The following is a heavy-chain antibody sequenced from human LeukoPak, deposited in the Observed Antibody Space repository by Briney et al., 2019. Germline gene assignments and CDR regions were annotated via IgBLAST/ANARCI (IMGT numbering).Heavy chain of an antibody. CDR2: IKQDASDK. Sequence: GGSLRLSCAASGFTFSTYWMSWVRQAPGKGLEWVASIKQDASDKYYVDSVKGRFTISRDNAKNSLFLQMISLRAEDTALYYCVRDPVDYWGQGILVTVSS. CDR1: GFTFSTYW. CDR3: VRDPVDY. V-gene: IGHV3-7*01. J-gene: IGHJ4*02.